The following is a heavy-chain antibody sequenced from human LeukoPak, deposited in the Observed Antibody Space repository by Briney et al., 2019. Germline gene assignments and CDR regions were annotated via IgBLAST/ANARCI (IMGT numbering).Heavy chain of an antibody. D-gene: IGHD5-18*01. CDR3: ARDSGGGYSYGSVFGMDV. V-gene: IGHV4-59*12. CDR1: GGSISSYY. J-gene: IGHJ6*02. Sequence: PSETLSLTCTVSGGSISSYYWSWIRQPPGKGLEWLGYIYYSGSPNYNPPLKSRVTISVDTSKNQFSLKLSSVTAADTAVYYCARDSGGGYSYGSVFGMDVWGQGTTVTVSS. CDR2: IYYSGSP.